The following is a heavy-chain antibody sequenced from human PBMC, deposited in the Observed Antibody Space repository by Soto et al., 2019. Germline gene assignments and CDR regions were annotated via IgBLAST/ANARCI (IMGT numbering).Heavy chain of an antibody. CDR2: MNPGSGDT. J-gene: IGHJ5*02. Sequence: GASVKVSCMASGYIFTNNDVRWVRQATEQGLAWMGWMNPGSGDTGYAQKFQGRVTMTRNISIATSYMVLSSLRADDQAIYFCASRASVASYNYSDPQGQGHRVTGSS. D-gene: IGHD1-20*01. CDR3: ASRASVASYNYSDP. V-gene: IGHV1-8*01. CDR1: GYIFTNND.